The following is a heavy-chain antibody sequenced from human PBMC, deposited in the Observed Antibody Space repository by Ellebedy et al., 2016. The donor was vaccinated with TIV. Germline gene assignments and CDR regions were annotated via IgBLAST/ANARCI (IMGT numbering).Heavy chain of an antibody. J-gene: IGHJ4*02. CDR1: GFSFNTFF. CDR3: RQGHYADY. Sequence: GGSLRLXXAASGFSFNTFFMSWVRHSPWRGLEWVSTISAGSDTTRFADSVKGQFTISRDNSKNTVYLRMNDLRAEDTAVYYCRQGHYADYWGQGTLVTVSS. CDR2: ISAGSDTT. V-gene: IGHV3-23*01.